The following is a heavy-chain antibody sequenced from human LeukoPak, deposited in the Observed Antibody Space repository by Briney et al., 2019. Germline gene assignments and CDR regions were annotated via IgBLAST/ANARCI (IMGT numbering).Heavy chain of an antibody. V-gene: IGHV4-4*07. CDR3: ARDTGKSGYPDY. CDR2: IYSSGII. Sequence: SETLSLTCTVSGGSTSSYYWSWIRQPAGKAPEWIGRIYSSGIINYNPSLKSRVTMSLDNSKNQLSLKLSYVTAADTAVYYCARDTGKSGYPDYWGQGTLVTVSS. J-gene: IGHJ4*02. CDR1: GGSTSSYY. D-gene: IGHD3-3*01.